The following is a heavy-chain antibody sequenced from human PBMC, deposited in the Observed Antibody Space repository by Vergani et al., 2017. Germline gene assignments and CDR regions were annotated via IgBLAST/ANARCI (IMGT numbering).Heavy chain of an antibody. CDR1: GFKFGDYA. CDR3: VRDLDCSPINGYHGFDP. CDR2: ISWNSGRT. V-gene: IGHV3-9*01. Sequence: EVQLVESGGGMVQPGRSLRLSCGASGFKFGDYAMHWVRQAPGKGLEWVSGISWNSGRTDYADSVKGRFIISRDNAKKSLSLIMNSLRPEDTALYYCVRDLDCSPINGYHGFDPWGQGTLVTVSS. D-gene: IGHD2-15*01. J-gene: IGHJ5*02.